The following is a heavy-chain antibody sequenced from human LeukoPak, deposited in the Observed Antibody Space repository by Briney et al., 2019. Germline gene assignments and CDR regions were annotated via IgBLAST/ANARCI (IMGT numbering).Heavy chain of an antibody. CDR3: ASQKRSKTNYYDSSGYSFSGFDP. Sequence: KTSETLSLTCAVSGGSISSGGYSWSWIRQPPGKGLEWIGYIYHSGSTYYNPSLKSRVTISVDRSKNQFSLKLSSVTAADTAVYYCASQKRSKTNYYDSSGYSFSGFDPWGQGTLVTVSS. D-gene: IGHD3-22*01. J-gene: IGHJ5*02. V-gene: IGHV4-30-2*01. CDR2: IYHSGST. CDR1: GGSISSGGYS.